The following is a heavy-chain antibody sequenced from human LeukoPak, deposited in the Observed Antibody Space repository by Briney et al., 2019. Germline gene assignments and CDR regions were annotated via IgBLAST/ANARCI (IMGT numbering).Heavy chain of an antibody. CDR2: IYTSGST. Sequence: SETLSLTCAVYGGSFSGYYWSWIRQPAGKGLEWIGRIYTSGSTNYNPSLKSRVTMSVDTSKNQFSLKLSSVTAADTAVYYCARVGTGYDYAFDIWGQGTMVTVSS. D-gene: IGHD5-12*01. J-gene: IGHJ3*02. V-gene: IGHV4-59*10. CDR1: GGSFSGYY. CDR3: ARVGTGYDYAFDI.